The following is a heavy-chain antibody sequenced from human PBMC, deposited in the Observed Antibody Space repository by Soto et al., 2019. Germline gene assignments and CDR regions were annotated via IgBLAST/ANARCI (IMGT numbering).Heavy chain of an antibody. D-gene: IGHD4-17*01. Sequence: EVQVVESGGDLVKPGGSLRLSCAVSAFTFNKAWMNWVRQAPGKGLEWVGRIKRKHEGGTTDYAGPVKGRFTISRDDSRNTMFLQMNSLQTEDTAVYYRTADTIMTTDYGMDVWGQGTTVTVSS. CDR3: TADTIMTTDYGMDV. V-gene: IGHV3-15*07. J-gene: IGHJ6*02. CDR2: IKRKHEGGTT. CDR1: AFTFNKAW.